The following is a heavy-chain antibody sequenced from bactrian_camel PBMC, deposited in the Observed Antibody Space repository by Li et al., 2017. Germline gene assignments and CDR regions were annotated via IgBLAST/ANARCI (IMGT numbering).Heavy chain of an antibody. Sequence: VQLVESGGASVETGASLTLSCAASGYTLSNKRVGWFRQVPGKQREGVAVIERDGQTCYGDSVKGRSTISRDNAKNTVYLQMNRLKPEDTAVYYCVRDEGSYCGGGYCSFGGRTASTLRRADYWGQGTQVTVS. CDR2: IERDGQT. V-gene: IGHV3S53*01. D-gene: IGHD2*01. CDR3: VRDEGSYCGGGYCSFGGRTASTLRRADY. J-gene: IGHJ4*01. CDR1: GYTLSNKR.